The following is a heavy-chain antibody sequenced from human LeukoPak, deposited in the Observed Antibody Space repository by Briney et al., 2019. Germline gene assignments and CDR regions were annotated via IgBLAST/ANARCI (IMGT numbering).Heavy chain of an antibody. V-gene: IGHV1-18*01. CDR2: ISVYNGNT. J-gene: IGHJ4*02. CDR1: GYTFTSYG. D-gene: IGHD5-18*01. CDR3: ARNPTAMVTSPDY. Sequence: ASVKVSCKTSGYTFTSYGVSWVRQAPGQGLEWMGWISVYNGNTIYAEKLQGRVTMTRNTSISTAYMELSSLRSEDTAVYYCARNPTAMVTSPDYWGQGTLVTVSS.